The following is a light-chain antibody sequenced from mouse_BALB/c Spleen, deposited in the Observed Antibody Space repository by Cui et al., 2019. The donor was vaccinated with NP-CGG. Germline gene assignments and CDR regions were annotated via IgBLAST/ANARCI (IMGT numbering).Light chain of an antibody. J-gene: IGLJ1*01. V-gene: IGLV1*01. CDR3: ALWYSNHWV. Sequence: QAVVTQQSALITSPGGTVTLTCRSSTGAGTTSNYANWVQEKPDHLFTGLIGGTNNRAPGVPARFSGSLIGDKAALTITGAQTEDEAMYFCALWYSNHWVFGGGTKLTVL. CDR1: TGAGTTSNY. CDR2: GTN.